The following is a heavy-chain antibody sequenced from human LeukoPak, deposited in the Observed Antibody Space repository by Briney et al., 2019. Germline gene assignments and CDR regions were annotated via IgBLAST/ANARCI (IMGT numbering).Heavy chain of an antibody. CDR1: GYSFTSYW. D-gene: IGHD3-22*01. V-gene: IGHV5-51*01. CDR3: ARTYYYDSSGYLGRDYYYYMDV. CDR2: IYPGDSDT. J-gene: IGHJ6*03. Sequence: GESLKISCKGSGYSFTSYWIGWVRQMPRKGLEWMGIIYPGDSDTRYSPSFQGQVTISADKSISTAYLQWSSLKASDTAMYYCARTYYYDSSGYLGRDYYYYMDVWGKGTTVTVSS.